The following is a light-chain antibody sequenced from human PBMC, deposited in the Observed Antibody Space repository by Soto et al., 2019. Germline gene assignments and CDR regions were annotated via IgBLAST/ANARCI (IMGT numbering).Light chain of an antibody. J-gene: IGLJ1*01. CDR2: YVD. CDR3: CSYADGSIYF. CDR1: SSDVGGYNY. Sequence: QSVLTQPPSASGSPGQSVTISCAGTSSDVGGYNYVSWYQQCPGKVPKLMIYYVDHRPSGVSSRFSGSKSGNTASLTISGLQAEDEGDYYCCSYADGSIYFFGTGTKVTVL. V-gene: IGLV2-14*03.